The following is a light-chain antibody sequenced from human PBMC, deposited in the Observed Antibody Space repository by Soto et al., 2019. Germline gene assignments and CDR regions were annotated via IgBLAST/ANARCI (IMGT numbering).Light chain of an antibody. J-gene: IGKJ5*01. V-gene: IGKV3D-20*02. CDR2: DTS. CDR3: QQREHWPPIT. CDR1: QSVSSSY. Sequence: EIVLTQSPGILSLSPGERATLSCRASQSVSSSYLAWYQQKPRQAPRLLIYDTSNRATGIPARFSGSGSGTDFTLTISSLEPEDFAVYYCQQREHWPPITFGQGTRLEI.